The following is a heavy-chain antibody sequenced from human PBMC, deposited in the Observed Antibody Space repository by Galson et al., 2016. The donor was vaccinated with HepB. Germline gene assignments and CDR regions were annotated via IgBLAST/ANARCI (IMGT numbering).Heavy chain of an antibody. J-gene: IGHJ4*02. CDR1: GFSLNTNRML. CDR2: IFWDDDK. Sequence: PALVKPTQTLTLTCTFSGFSLNTNRMLVGWIRQPPGKALEWLALIFWDDDKRYRPSLESRLTIAKDTSKNQVVLTMTNMDPVDTATYYCVHRNDVGWYFFDNWGQGTLGTVSS. CDR3: VHRNDVGWYFFDN. V-gene: IGHV2-5*08. D-gene: IGHD6-19*01.